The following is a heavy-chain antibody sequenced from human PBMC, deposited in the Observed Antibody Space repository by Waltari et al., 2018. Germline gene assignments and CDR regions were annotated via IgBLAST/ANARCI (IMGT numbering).Heavy chain of an antibody. Sequence: QVQLVQSGAEVKKPGSSVKVSCKASGGTFRSYTITWVRQAPGQGLEWMGRIIPILGIANYAQKFQGRVTITADKSTSTAYMELSSLRSEDTAVYYCARERWFGKLSDAFDIWGQGTMVTVSS. CDR3: ARERWFGKLSDAFDI. CDR2: IIPILGIA. J-gene: IGHJ3*02. V-gene: IGHV1-69*08. D-gene: IGHD3-10*01. CDR1: GGTFRSYT.